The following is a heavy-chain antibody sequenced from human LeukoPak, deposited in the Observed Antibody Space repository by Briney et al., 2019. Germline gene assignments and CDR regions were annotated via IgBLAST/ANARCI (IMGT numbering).Heavy chain of an antibody. CDR3: ARGYPGIRRPYYYYMDV. V-gene: IGHV1-2*02. Sequence: ASVKVSCKASGYTFTGYYMHWVRQAPGQGLEWMGWINPNSGGTNYAQKFQGRVTMTRDTSISTAYMELSRLRSDDTAVYYCARGYPGIRRPYYYYMDVWGKGTTVTVSS. CDR1: GYTFTGYY. J-gene: IGHJ6*03. D-gene: IGHD3-10*01. CDR2: INPNSGGT.